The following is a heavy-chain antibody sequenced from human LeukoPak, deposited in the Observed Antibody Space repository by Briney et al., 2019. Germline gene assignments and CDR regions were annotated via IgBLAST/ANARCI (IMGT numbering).Heavy chain of an antibody. CDR3: ARTGYSSGWLPI. V-gene: IGHV3-7*05. J-gene: IGHJ3*02. CDR1: GFTFCSYW. Sequence: PGGSPRLSCAASGFTFCSYWMTWVRQAPGKGLEWVANIKEVGSEKHYVDSVKGRFTISRDNARKSLYLQMNSLRAEDTAVYYCARTGYSSGWLPIWGQGTMVTVSS. D-gene: IGHD6-19*01. CDR2: IKEVGSEK.